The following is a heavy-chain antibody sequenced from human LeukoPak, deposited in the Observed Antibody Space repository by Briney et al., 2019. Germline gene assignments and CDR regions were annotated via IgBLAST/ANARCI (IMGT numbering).Heavy chain of an antibody. CDR1: GGSFSGYY. J-gene: IGHJ4*02. D-gene: IGHD5-24*01. CDR3: ARGNGYNLALWY. CDR2: INHSGST. Sequence: SETLSLTCAVYGGSFSGYYWSWIRQPPGKGLERIGEINHSGSTNYNPSLKSRVTISVDTSKNQFSLKLSSVTAADTAVYYCARGNGYNLALWYWGQGTLVTVSS. V-gene: IGHV4-34*01.